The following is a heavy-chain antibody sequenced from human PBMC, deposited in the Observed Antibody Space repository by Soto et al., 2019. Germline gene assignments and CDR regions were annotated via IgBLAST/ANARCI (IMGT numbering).Heavy chain of an antibody. CDR1: GFTFSSYW. J-gene: IGHJ4*02. D-gene: IGHD2-2*01. Sequence: GGSLGLSCAASGFTFSSYWMNWVRQAPGKGLEWVANINQDGNEDNLLDSVKGRFTISRDNAKNSLFLQMNSLRVDDTAVYYCARNGDAHHAFLDYWGQGALVTVSS. CDR2: INQDGNED. CDR3: ARNGDAHHAFLDY. V-gene: IGHV3-7*01.